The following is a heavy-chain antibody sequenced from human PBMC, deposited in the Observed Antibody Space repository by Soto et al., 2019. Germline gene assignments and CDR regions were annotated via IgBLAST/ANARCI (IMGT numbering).Heavy chain of an antibody. D-gene: IGHD3-10*01. V-gene: IGHV3-23*01. J-gene: IGHJ2*01. Sequence: PGGSLRLSCAASGFTFDDYGMSWARQAPGKGLEWVSAVNGSGGDTNYVDSVKGRFTISRDNSKSTLYLQMNSLRAVDTAVYYCAKVGSYYKSFVHWYFDLWGRGTLVTVSS. CDR2: VNGSGGDT. CDR3: AKVGSYYKSFVHWYFDL. CDR1: GFTFDDYG.